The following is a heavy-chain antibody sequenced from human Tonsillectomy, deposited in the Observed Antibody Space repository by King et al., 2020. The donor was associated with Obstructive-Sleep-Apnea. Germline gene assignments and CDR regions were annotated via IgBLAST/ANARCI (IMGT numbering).Heavy chain of an antibody. V-gene: IGHV4-34*01. D-gene: IGHD1-26*01. CDR3: ARVLGAAGPDFYFDY. CDR2: INHSGST. J-gene: IGHJ4*02. Sequence: VQLQQWGAGLLKPSETLSLTCAVYGGSFSTYYWSWIRQSPGKGLEWSGEINHSGSTNYNPSLKSRVTLSVDTSRNQFSLHLNSVTAADTPVYYCARVLGAAGPDFYFDYWGQGHLVTVSA. CDR1: GGSFSTYY.